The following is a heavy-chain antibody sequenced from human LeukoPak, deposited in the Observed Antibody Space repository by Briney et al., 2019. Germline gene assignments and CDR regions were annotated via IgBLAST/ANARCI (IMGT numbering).Heavy chain of an antibody. J-gene: IGHJ4*02. D-gene: IGHD3-22*01. CDR2: LSAYNGNT. V-gene: IGHV1-18*01. CDR3: ARDRIYYYDSSGYYWLDY. Sequence: ASVKVSCKASGYTFTSYGISWVRQAPGQGLEWMGWLSAYNGNTNYAQKLQGRVTMTTDTSTSTAYMELRSLRSDDTAVYYCARDRIYYYDSSGYYWLDYWGQGTLVTVSS. CDR1: GYTFTSYG.